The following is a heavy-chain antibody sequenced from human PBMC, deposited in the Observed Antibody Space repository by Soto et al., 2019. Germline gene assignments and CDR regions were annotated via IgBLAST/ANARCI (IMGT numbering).Heavy chain of an antibody. Sequence: GGSLRLSCAASGFTFSSYAMSCVRQAPGKGLEWVSVISGSGDSTYYADSVKGRFTISRDNSKNTLYLQMNSLRAEDTAVYYCAKRATGTYFDYWGQGTLVTVSS. D-gene: IGHD1-1*01. V-gene: IGHV3-23*01. CDR3: AKRATGTYFDY. CDR1: GFTFSSYA. CDR2: ISGSGDST. J-gene: IGHJ4*02.